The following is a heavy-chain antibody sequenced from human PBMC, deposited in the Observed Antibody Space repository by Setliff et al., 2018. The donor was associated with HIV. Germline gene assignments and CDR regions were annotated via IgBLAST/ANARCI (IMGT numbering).Heavy chain of an antibody. V-gene: IGHV4-34*01. J-gene: IGHJ4*02. CDR2: IDHSGST. D-gene: IGHD4-17*01. CDR3: ARKVGGDFDY. CDR1: GGSISSYY. Sequence: SETLSLTCTVSGGSISSYYWSWIRQPPGKGLECIGEIDHSGSTNYNPSLKSRVTISVDTSKNQFSLKLNSMTAADTAVYFCARKVGGDFDYWGQGTLVTVSS.